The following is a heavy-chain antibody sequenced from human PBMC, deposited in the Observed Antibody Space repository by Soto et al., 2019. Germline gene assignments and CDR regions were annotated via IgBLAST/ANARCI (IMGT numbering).Heavy chain of an antibody. D-gene: IGHD2-2*01. V-gene: IGHV4-31*03. CDR3: ATLLGSHQHYYFGIDV. CDR2: IYYSGGT. CDR1: GYSMTSGGYY. Sequence: QMQLQESGPELVKPSQTLSLICTVSGYSMTSGGYYWSWIRHLPGKGLEWIGYIYYSGGTQFNPSLKRRVSRSVDTSKNQFALRLSSVTAADTAVYYCATLLGSHQHYYFGIDVWGQGTTVTVSS. J-gene: IGHJ6*02.